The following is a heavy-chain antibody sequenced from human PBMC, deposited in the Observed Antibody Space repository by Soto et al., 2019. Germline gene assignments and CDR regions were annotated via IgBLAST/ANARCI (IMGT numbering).Heavy chain of an antibody. CDR2: IFDNGDV. D-gene: IGHD3-16*01. Sequence: SEPLSLTCTVSGVSSTSFYWSWIRQSPGKGLEWIGYIFDNGDVKYNPSLMSRLTMSIDMSKNEFSLRLKSVTAADTAMYYCARGWGSKWYYFDSWGEGTLVTVSS. J-gene: IGHJ4*02. CDR1: GVSSTSFY. V-gene: IGHV4-59*01. CDR3: ARGWGSKWYYFDS.